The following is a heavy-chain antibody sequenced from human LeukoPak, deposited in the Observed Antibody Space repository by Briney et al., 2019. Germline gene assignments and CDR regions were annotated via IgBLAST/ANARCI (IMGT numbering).Heavy chain of an antibody. CDR1: GYTFTSYG. D-gene: IGHD2-15*01. Sequence: GASVKVSCKASGYTFTSYGISWVRQAPGQGLEWMGWISAYNGNTNYAQKLQGRVTMTRNTSISTAYMELSSLRSEDTAVCYCARGGYCSGGSCYSSHDYWGQGTLVTVSS. V-gene: IGHV1-18*01. CDR3: ARGGYCSGGSCYSSHDY. J-gene: IGHJ4*02. CDR2: ISAYNGNT.